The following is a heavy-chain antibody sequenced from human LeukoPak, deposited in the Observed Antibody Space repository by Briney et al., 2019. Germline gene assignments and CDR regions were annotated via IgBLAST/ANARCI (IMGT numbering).Heavy chain of an antibody. CDR2: IYPGDSDT. Sequence: GESLKISCKGSGYGFTSYWIGWVRQMPGKGLEWMGIIYPGDSDTRYSPSFQGQVTISADKSISTAYLQWSSLKASDTAMYYCARGEGFYGDYAAGDYWGQGTLVTVSS. V-gene: IGHV5-51*01. D-gene: IGHD4-17*01. J-gene: IGHJ4*02. CDR3: ARGEGFYGDYAAGDY. CDR1: GYGFTSYW.